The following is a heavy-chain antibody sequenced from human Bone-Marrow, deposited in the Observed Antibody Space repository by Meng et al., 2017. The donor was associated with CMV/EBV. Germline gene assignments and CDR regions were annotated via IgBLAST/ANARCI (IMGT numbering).Heavy chain of an antibody. Sequence: ASVKVSCKPSGYTFTDYYIHWVRQAPGQGLEWLGWINPNSGETKYAQKFQGRVTMTRDTSINTAYMDLNSLRSDDTAVYYCARPDRPLIGCSSSSCVWYFDLWGRGTLVTVSS. V-gene: IGHV1-2*02. D-gene: IGHD2-2*01. CDR2: INPNSGET. CDR3: ARPDRPLIGCSSSSCVWYFDL. CDR1: GYTFTDYY. J-gene: IGHJ2*01.